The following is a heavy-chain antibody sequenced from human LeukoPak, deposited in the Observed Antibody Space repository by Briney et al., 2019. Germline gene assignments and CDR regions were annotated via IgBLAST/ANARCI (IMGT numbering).Heavy chain of an antibody. D-gene: IGHD3-16*01. CDR2: VHYSRGT. CDR1: GFTFSSLW. Sequence: GSLRLSCAASGFTFSSLWMSWVRQAPGKGLQCIASVHYSRGTYYDPSFIGRVTLSVDTSKNQFSLRLSSVTAADTAVYYCARHTIETTLGGVPDYFDPWGQGTPVTVSS. J-gene: IGHJ5*02. V-gene: IGHV4-59*08. CDR3: ARHTIETTLGGVPDYFDP.